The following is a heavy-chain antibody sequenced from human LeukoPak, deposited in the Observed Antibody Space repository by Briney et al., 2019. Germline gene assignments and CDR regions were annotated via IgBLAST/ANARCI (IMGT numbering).Heavy chain of an antibody. D-gene: IGHD3-10*01. V-gene: IGHV3-30*04. CDR3: ARDQRSYYGSGSYYRLGY. CDR2: ISYDGSNK. Sequence: GGSLRLSCAASGFTFSSYAMHWVRQAPGKGLEWVAVISYDGSNKCYADSVKGRFTISRDNSKNTLYLQMNRLRAEDTAVYYCARDQRSYYGSGSYYRLGYWGQGTLVTVSS. CDR1: GFTFSSYA. J-gene: IGHJ4*02.